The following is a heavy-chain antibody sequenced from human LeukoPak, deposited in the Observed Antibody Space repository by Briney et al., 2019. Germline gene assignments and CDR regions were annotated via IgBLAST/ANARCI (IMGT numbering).Heavy chain of an antibody. J-gene: IGHJ6*03. CDR1: GFTVSSNY. D-gene: IGHD3-22*01. V-gene: IGHV3-53*01. Sequence: GGSLRLSCAASGFTVSSNYMSWVRQAPGKGLEWVSVIYSGGRTYYADSVEGRSTISRDNSKNTLYLQMNSLRAEDTAVYYCARGRSGDYSYSYYYMDVWGKGTTVTVSS. CDR3: ARGRSGDYSYSYYYMDV. CDR2: IYSGGRT.